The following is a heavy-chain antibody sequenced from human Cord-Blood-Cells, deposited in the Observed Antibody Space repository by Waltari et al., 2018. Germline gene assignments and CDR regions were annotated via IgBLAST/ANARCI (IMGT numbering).Heavy chain of an antibody. J-gene: IGHJ4*02. D-gene: IGHD6-13*01. CDR1: GGTFSSYA. V-gene: IGHV1-69*09. CDR3: ARGRDAYSSSWYYY. Sequence: QVQLVQSGAEVKKPGSSVTVSCKASGGTFSSYAISWVRQAPGQGLEWMGRIIPILGIANYAQKFQGRVTITADKSTSTAYMELSSLRSEDTAVYYCARGRDAYSSSWYYYWGQGTLVTVSS. CDR2: IIPILGIA.